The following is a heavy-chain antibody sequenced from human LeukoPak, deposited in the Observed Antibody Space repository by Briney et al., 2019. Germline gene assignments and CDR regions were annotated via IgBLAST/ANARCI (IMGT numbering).Heavy chain of an antibody. D-gene: IGHD3-3*01. CDR3: ARDVYYDFWSGYLDY. CDR1: GGSISSYY. J-gene: IGHJ4*02. Sequence: PSETLSLTCTVSGGSISSYYWSWIRQPPGKGLEWIGYIYYSGSTNYNPSLKSRVTISVDTSKNQFSLKLRSVTAADTAVYYCARDVYYDFWSGYLDYWGQGTLVTVSS. CDR2: IYYSGST. V-gene: IGHV4-59*01.